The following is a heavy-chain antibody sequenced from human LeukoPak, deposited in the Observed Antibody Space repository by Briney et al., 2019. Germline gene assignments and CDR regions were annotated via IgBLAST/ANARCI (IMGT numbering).Heavy chain of an antibody. CDR2: IIGSTGST. J-gene: IGHJ4*02. CDR1: GFTFSNYA. Sequence: GGSLRLSCAPSGFTFSNYAMSWVRQAPRKGLEWVSLIIGSTGSTFYADSVKGRFTISRDNSKNTLYLQMNSLRAEDTAVYYCAKGGYDYVEIGYFDYWGQGTLVTVSS. D-gene: IGHD5-12*01. V-gene: IGHV3-23*01. CDR3: AKGGYDYVEIGYFDY.